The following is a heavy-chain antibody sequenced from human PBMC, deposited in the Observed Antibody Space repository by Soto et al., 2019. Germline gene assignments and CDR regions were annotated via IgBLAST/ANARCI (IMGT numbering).Heavy chain of an antibody. Sequence: VQLRESGPGQVKTSGTLSLTCAVSGGSMKTTNWWSWVRQPPAKGLEWIGEVFHRGITRYNPSLKSRATVSVDTSKNQFFRNLASVTAADTAVYYCTKDEAGSPFRYWGQGALVTVSS. D-gene: IGHD3-10*01. J-gene: IGHJ4*02. CDR3: TKDEAGSPFRY. CDR1: GGSMKTTNW. V-gene: IGHV4-4*02. CDR2: VFHRGIT.